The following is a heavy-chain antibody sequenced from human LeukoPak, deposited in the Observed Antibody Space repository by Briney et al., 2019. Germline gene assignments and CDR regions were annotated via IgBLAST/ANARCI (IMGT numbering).Heavy chain of an antibody. CDR3: ARAPPESGVIAAAALGDY. CDR1: GYTFTSYA. J-gene: IGHJ4*02. Sequence: ASVKVSCKASGYTFTSYAMNWVRQAPGQGLEWMGWINTNTGNPTYAQGFTGRFVFSLDTSVSTAYLQISSLKAEDTAVYYCARAPPESGVIAAAALGDYWGQGTLVTVS. V-gene: IGHV7-4-1*02. CDR2: INTNTGNP. D-gene: IGHD6-13*01.